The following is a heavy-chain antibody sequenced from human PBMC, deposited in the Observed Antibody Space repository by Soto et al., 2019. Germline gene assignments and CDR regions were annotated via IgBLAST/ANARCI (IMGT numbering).Heavy chain of an antibody. V-gene: IGHV3-7*03. D-gene: IGHD5-18*01. CDR3: ERDRAPDSDSHGCNL. J-gene: IGHJ4*02. CDR2: IKHDGSER. CDR1: EFTFSSYY. Sequence: EVQLVESGGGLVQPGGSLTLSCAASEFTFSSYYMSWVRQAPGKGLEWVANIKHDGSEREYLDTVKGRFTISRDNTKNSLKMQMNYQSADDTAVYCCERDRAPDSDSHGCNLWGQGTLVTVSS.